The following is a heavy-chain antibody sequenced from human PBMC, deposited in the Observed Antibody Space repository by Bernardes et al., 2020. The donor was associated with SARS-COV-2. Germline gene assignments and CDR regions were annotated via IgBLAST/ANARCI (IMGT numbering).Heavy chain of an antibody. V-gene: IGHV3-21*01. D-gene: IGHD6-13*01. CDR1: GFTFSNFD. Sequence: GGSLRLSCAASGFTFSNFDMNWVRQAPGKGLEWVSSISSSGSYIYYTDSVKGRFTISRDNAKNSLSLQMNSLRAEDTAVYYCAGGWQHLVVWGQGTLVT. CDR3: AGGWQHLVV. J-gene: IGHJ4*02. CDR2: ISSSGSYI.